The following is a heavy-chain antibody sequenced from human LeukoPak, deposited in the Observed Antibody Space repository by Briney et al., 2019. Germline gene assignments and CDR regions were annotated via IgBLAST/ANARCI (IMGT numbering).Heavy chain of an antibody. D-gene: IGHD6-19*01. CDR1: GYTFTGYY. CDR2: INPNSGGT. Sequence: GASVKVSCKASGYTFTGYYMHWVRQAPGQGLEWMGWINPNSGGTNYAQKFQGRVTMTRDTSISTAYMELSRLRSDDTAVYYCARDPYSSGWNWFDPWGQGTLVTVSS. V-gene: IGHV1-2*02. J-gene: IGHJ5*02. CDR3: ARDPYSSGWNWFDP.